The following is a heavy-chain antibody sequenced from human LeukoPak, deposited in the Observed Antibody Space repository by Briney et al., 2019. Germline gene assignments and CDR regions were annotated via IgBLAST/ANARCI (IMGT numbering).Heavy chain of an antibody. D-gene: IGHD5-24*01. J-gene: IGHJ4*02. CDR3: AMGDGYNLDY. Sequence: GASVKVSCKASGGTFSRYAISWVRQAPGQGLEWMGGIIPIFGTANYAQKFQGRVTITTDASTSTAYMELSSLRSEDTAVYYCAMGDGYNLDYWGQGTLVTVSS. V-gene: IGHV1-69*05. CDR1: GGTFSRYA. CDR2: IIPIFGTA.